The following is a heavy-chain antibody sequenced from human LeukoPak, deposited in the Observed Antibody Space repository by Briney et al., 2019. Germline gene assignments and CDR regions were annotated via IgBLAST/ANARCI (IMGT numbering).Heavy chain of an antibody. J-gene: IGHJ5*02. CDR3: TRDLRNKGLDP. CDR1: GFTFNEFW. CDR2: INGVGTAT. V-gene: IGHV3-74*01. D-gene: IGHD2/OR15-2a*01. Sequence: GGSLRLSCAASGFTFNEFWMFWVRQVPGKGLMWVPRINGVGTATTYADTVKGRFTISGDNAKKTLYLQMNGLRDEDTAIYYCTRDLRNKGLDPWGQGTLVTVSS.